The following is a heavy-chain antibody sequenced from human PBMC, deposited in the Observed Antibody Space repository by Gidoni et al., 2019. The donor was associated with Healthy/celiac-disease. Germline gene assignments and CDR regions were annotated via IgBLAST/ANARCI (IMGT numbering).Heavy chain of an antibody. D-gene: IGHD2-15*01. CDR2: VYYSEST. J-gene: IGHJ5*02. V-gene: IGHV4-59*01. Sequence: QVQLQESGPGLVKPSETLSLTCTVSGGSISSYYWNWIRQPPGKGLEWIGYVYYSESTNYNPSLTSRVIISVDTSKNQFSLKLTSLTAADTAVYYCARDRGHGWFDPLCQGTLVTVSS. CDR3: ARDRGHGWFDP. CDR1: GGSISSYY.